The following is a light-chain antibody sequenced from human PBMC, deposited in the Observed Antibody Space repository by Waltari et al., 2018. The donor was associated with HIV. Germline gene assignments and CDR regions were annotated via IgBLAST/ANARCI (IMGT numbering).Light chain of an antibody. CDR3: QQRSDWIT. Sequence: EIVLTQSPANLSLSPGASANLSCRASQSVYNYLAWYQQKPAQAPRLLIYDAFNRATGIPAKFSGSGSGTDFTLTINSLEPEDIAVYYCQQRSDWITFGQGTRLEIK. V-gene: IGKV3-11*01. J-gene: IGKJ5*01. CDR1: QSVYNY. CDR2: DAF.